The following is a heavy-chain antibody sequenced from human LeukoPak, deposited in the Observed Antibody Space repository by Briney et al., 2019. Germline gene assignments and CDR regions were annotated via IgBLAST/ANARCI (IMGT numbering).Heavy chain of an antibody. V-gene: IGHV5-51*01. J-gene: IGHJ5*02. CDR1: GSSFTNYW. Sequence: PGASLKISCKGSGSSFTNYWIGWVRQMPGKGLEWMGIIYPGDSDTRYSPSFQDQVTISADKSISTAYLQWSSLKASDTAMYYCARQRFTMRAYAGNWFDPWGQGTLVTVSS. D-gene: IGHD3-10*01. CDR3: ARQRFTMRAYAGNWFDP. CDR2: IYPGDSDT.